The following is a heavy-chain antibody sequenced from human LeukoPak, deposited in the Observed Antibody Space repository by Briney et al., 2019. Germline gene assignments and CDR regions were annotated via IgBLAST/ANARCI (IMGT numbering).Heavy chain of an antibody. CDR3: ARDAGYCTGGSCWYFDH. Sequence: ASVKVSCKASGYTFTGYYMHWVRQAPGQGLEWMGWINLNSGGTNFAQRFQGRVTMTRGTSISTAYMDLSRLISDDTAVYYCARDAGYCTGGSCWYFDHWGQGTLVTVSS. CDR2: INLNSGGT. V-gene: IGHV1-2*02. D-gene: IGHD2-15*01. J-gene: IGHJ4*02. CDR1: GYTFTGYY.